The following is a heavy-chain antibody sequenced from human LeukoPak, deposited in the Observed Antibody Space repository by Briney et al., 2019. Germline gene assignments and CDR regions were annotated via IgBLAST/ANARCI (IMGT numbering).Heavy chain of an antibody. CDR2: ISGIGVST. Sequence: GGALRLSCAASGFTFSSYAMSWVRQAPGKGLEWVSAISGIGVSTYYADSVKGRFTISRDNSKNTLYLKMNSLRAEDTAVYYCANHDYGPPTPPDYWGQGTRVTVSS. CDR1: GFTFSSYA. D-gene: IGHD4-17*01. V-gene: IGHV3-23*01. J-gene: IGHJ4*02. CDR3: ANHDYGPPTPPDY.